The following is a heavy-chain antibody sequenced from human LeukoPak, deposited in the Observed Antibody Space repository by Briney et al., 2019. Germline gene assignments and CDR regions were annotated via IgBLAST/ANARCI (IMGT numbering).Heavy chain of an antibody. J-gene: IGHJ5*02. CDR2: ISSNGGST. V-gene: IGHV3-64D*06. Sequence: GGSLRLSCSASGFTFSSYAMHWVRQAPGKGLEYVSSISSNGGSTYYADSVKGRFTISRDNSKNTLFLQMSSLGTEDTAVYYCVEEGGPATVTDGWHWFDPWGQGTLVTVSS. CDR1: GFTFSSYA. CDR3: VEEGGPATVTDGWHWFDP. D-gene: IGHD4-17*01.